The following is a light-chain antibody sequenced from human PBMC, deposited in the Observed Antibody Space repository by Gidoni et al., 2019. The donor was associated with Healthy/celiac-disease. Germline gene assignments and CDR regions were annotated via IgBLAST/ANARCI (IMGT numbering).Light chain of an antibody. CDR2: EVS. J-gene: IGLJ2*01. CDR3: SSYTSSSTL. V-gene: IGLV2-14*01. Sequence: QSALPQPASVSGSPVQSITLSCTGTSSDAGGYNYVSWYPQHPGKAPKLMIYEVSNRPSGVSNRFSGSKSGNTASLTISGLQAEDEADYYCSSYTSSSTLFGGGTKLPVL. CDR1: SSDAGGYNY.